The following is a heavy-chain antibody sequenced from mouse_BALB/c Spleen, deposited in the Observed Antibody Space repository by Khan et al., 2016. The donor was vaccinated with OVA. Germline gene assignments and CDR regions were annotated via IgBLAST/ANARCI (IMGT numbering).Heavy chain of an antibody. V-gene: IGHV3-2*02. D-gene: IGHD1-2*01. CDR1: GYSITSGYG. CDR3: ARTARIKY. CDR2: ISYSGSN. J-gene: IGHJ2*01. Sequence: EVQLQESGPGLVKPSQSLSLTCAVTGYSITSGYGWNWIRQFPGNKLEWMGYISYSGSNNYYPSLKSPITITRDTSKNQFFLQLNSVTTEYTATYYCARTARIKYWGQGTTLTVSS.